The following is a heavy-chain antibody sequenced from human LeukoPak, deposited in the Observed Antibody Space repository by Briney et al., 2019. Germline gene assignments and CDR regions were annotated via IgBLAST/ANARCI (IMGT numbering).Heavy chain of an antibody. CDR1: GFAFSRYG. V-gene: IGHV3-33*01. Sequence: GGSLRLACAASGFAFSRYGMHWLCQAPGTGLERVAVMWYDGSNEAYADSVRGRFTISRDNSENRLYLQMSSLRVEDTAVYYCAREHTVAATGTHWFAPWGQGTLVTVSS. CDR3: AREHTVAATGTHWFAP. J-gene: IGHJ5*02. CDR2: MWYDGSNE. D-gene: IGHD6-13*01.